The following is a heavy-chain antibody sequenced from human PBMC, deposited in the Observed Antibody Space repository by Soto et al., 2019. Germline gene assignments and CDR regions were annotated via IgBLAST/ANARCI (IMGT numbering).Heavy chain of an antibody. CDR1: GGSISSYY. CDR3: ARTYDGSGPNSGGYGFDI. CDR2: IYYSGST. J-gene: IGHJ3*02. D-gene: IGHD3-22*01. V-gene: IGHV4-59*01. Sequence: QVQLQESGPGLVKPSETLSLSCSVSGGSISSYYWSWIRQPPGKGLEWIAYIYYSGSTSYNPSLKSRVSISLDTCKNQFSLKLSSVTAADTAVYYCARTYDGSGPNSGGYGFDIWGQGTMVTVSS.